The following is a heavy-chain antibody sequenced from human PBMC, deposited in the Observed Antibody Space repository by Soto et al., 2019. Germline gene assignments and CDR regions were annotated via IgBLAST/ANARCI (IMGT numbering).Heavy chain of an antibody. Sequence: QVQLVESGGGVVQPGGSLRLSCVASGFDFSSYGIHWVRQSPGKGLEWVASASYSGSEVFYADFAKGRFTVSKEISKKTAFLQMNALRHDDSAIYFCARDSGWPILNFDFWCQGTQVTVSS. D-gene: IGHD3-10*01. CDR2: ASYSGSEV. CDR3: ARDSGWPILNFDF. J-gene: IGHJ4*02. CDR1: GFDFSSYG. V-gene: IGHV3-30*03.